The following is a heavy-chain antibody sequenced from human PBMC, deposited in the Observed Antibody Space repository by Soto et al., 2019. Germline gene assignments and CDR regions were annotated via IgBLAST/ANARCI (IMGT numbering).Heavy chain of an antibody. D-gene: IGHD5-12*01. CDR3: ATGGYSGYDPYYFDY. J-gene: IGHJ4*02. V-gene: IGHV1-24*01. Sequence: ASVKVSCKVSGYTLTELSMHWVRQAPGKGLEWMGGFDPEDGETIYAQKFQGRVIMTEDTSTDTAYMELSSLRSEDTAVYYCATGGYSGYDPYYFDYWGQGTLVTVSS. CDR2: FDPEDGET. CDR1: GYTLTELS.